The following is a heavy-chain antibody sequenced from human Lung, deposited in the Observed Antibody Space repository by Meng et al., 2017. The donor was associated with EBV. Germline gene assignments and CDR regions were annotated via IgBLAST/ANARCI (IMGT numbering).Heavy chain of an antibody. CDR2: IYWDDDT. Sequence: VKTPKTLPLPSSVSWFSPITSGVGVGWIRQPPGKALEWLGLIYWDDDTHYIPSLESRLSITKDNSKNQFVLKMTSMDPVDTATYYCANRAVGCYIDYWGQGTLVTVSS. CDR1: WFSPITSGVG. J-gene: IGHJ4*02. D-gene: IGHD1-26*01. V-gene: IGHV2-5*02. CDR3: ANRAVGCYIDY.